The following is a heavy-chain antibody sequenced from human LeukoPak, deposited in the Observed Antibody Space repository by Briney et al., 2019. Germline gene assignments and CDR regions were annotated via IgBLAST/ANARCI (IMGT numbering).Heavy chain of an antibody. D-gene: IGHD5-24*01. Sequence: GGSLRLSCAASGVTFSSNAMSWVRQAPGKGLEWVSAISGTGGTTYYADSVKGRFTISRDNSKNTLYLQMNSLRAEDTAVYYCAKRAVREDGYNGVCFDYWGQGTQVTVSS. CDR3: AKRAVREDGYNGVCFDY. J-gene: IGHJ4*02. CDR2: ISGTGGTT. V-gene: IGHV3-23*01. CDR1: GVTFSSNA.